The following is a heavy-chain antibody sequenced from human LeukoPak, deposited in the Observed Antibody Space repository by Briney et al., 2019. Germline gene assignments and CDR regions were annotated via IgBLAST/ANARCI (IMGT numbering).Heavy chain of an antibody. CDR3: ARARFSRLSPFDP. CDR1: GYTFTGYY. D-gene: IGHD3-3*01. Sequence: ALVKVSCKASGYTFTGYYMHWVRQAPGQGLEWMGWINPNSGGTNYAQKFQGRVTMTRDTSISTAYMELSRLRSDDTAVYYCARARFSRLSPFDPWGQGTLVTVSS. V-gene: IGHV1-2*02. CDR2: INPNSGGT. J-gene: IGHJ5*02.